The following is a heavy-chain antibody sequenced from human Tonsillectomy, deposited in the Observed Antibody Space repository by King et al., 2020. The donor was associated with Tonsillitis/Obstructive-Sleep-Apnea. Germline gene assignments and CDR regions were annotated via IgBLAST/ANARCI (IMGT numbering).Heavy chain of an antibody. CDR1: GFTFTNYW. D-gene: IGHD6-13*01. Sequence: VQLVESGGGLVQPGGSLRLSCAASGFTFTNYWMHWVRQTPGKGLVWVSYINSDVRTTSYADSVKGRFTISRDNAKNTVFLQMNSLRSEDTAIYYCARGHTVVGTAFDLWGQGTMVTVSS. J-gene: IGHJ3*01. CDR2: INSDVRTT. V-gene: IGHV3-74*01. CDR3: ARGHTVVGTAFDL.